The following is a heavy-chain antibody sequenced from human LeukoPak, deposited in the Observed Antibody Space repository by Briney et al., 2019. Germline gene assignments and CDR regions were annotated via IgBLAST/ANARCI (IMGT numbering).Heavy chain of an antibody. J-gene: IGHJ6*02. CDR2: IYYSGST. CDR3: ARLWFRGYSGYDVYYYYYGMDV. V-gene: IGHV4-59*08. Sequence: SETLSLTCTVSGGSISSYYWSWIRQPPGKGLEWIGYIYYSGSTNYNPSLKSRVTISVDTSKNQFSLKLSSVTAADTAVYYCARLWFRGYSGYDVYYYYYGMDVWGQGTTVTVSS. D-gene: IGHD5-12*01. CDR1: GGSISSYY.